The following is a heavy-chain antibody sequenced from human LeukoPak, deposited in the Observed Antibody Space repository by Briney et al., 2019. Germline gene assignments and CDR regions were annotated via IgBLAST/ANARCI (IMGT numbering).Heavy chain of an antibody. J-gene: IGHJ4*02. V-gene: IGHV1-24*01. CDR1: GYTLTELS. CDR3: ATDARNGYLYYFDY. D-gene: IGHD5-18*01. CDR2: FDPEDGET. Sequence: GASVKVSCKVSGYTLTELSMHWVRQAPGKGLEWMGGFDPEDGETIYAQKFQGRVTMTEDTSTDTAYMELSSLRSEDTAVYYCATDARNGYLYYFDYWGQGTLVTVSS.